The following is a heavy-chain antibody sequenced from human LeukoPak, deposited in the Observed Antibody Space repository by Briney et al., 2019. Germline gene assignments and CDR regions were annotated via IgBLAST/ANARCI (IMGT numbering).Heavy chain of an antibody. J-gene: IGHJ4*02. V-gene: IGHV4-39*07. CDR3: AREEHWVGLGD. D-gene: IGHD3-16*01. Sequence: SETLSLTCTVSGGSISSSSYYWGWIRQPPGKGLEWIGSIYYSGSTYYNPSLKSRVTISVDTSKNQFSLKLSSVTAADTAVYYCAREEHWVGLGDWGQGTLVTVSS. CDR2: IYYSGST. CDR1: GGSISSSSYY.